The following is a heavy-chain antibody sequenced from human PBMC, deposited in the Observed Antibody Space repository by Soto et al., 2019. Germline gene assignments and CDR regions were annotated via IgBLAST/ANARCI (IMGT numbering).Heavy chain of an antibody. D-gene: IGHD2-8*01. CDR1: GGSFSGYY. J-gene: IGHJ5*02. CDR3: ARGITYAQVWLRGNWFDP. CDR2: INHSGSA. Sequence: SETLSLTCAVYGGSFSGYYLSRVRQPPGKGLECIGEINHSGSANYNPSLKSRVTISLDTSNNQFSLKLSSVTAADTALYYCARGITYAQVWLRGNWFDPWGQGTLVTVYS. V-gene: IGHV4-34*01.